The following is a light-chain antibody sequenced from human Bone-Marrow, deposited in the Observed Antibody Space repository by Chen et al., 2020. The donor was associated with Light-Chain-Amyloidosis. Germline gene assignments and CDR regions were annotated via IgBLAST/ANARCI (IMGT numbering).Light chain of an antibody. V-gene: IGLV2-14*01. CDR2: AVS. CDR1: SGDVGTSNY. J-gene: IGLJ1*01. Sequence: QSALTQPASVSGSPGQSITISCPGTSGDVGTSNYVSWYQQHPGKAPKVIIYAVSNRPSGVSNRFSGSKSGNTASLTISGLQAEDEADYYCSSFTSSSSYVFGPGTKVTVL. CDR3: SSFTSSSSYV.